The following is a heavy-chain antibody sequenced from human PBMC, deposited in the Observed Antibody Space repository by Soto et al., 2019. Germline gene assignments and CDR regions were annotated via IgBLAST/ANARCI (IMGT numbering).Heavy chain of an antibody. CDR1: VPITDSY. CDR3: ARENTPDMTRGWFAP. CDR2: VHAGGSF. V-gene: IGHV4-4*07. D-gene: IGHD3-9*01. J-gene: IGHJ5*02. Sequence: VPITDSYWSWIRQSPGKGLEWIGRVHAGGSFNYNPSLRRRAAISVDTSKSQVSLRLTSVTAADTAVYFCARENTPDMTRGWFAPWGQGTLVTVSS.